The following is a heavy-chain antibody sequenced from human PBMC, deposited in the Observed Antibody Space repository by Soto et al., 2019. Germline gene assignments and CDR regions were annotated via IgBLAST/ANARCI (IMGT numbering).Heavy chain of an antibody. CDR2: ISYDGSNK. Sequence: GGSLRLSCAASGFTFSSYAMHWVRQAPGKGLEWVAVISYDGSNKYYADSVKGRFTISRDNSKNTLYLQMNSLRAEDTAVYYCARTADYYGSGSYYPYGMDVWGQGTTVTVSS. CDR1: GFTFSSYA. J-gene: IGHJ6*02. CDR3: ARTADYYGSGSYYPYGMDV. V-gene: IGHV3-30-3*01. D-gene: IGHD3-10*01.